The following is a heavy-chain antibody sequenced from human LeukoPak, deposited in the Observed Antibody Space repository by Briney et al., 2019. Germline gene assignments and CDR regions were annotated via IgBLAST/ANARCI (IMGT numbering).Heavy chain of an antibody. J-gene: IGHJ6*03. CDR2: IDVRGDTI. Sequence: GGSLRLSCAASGFIFSDHYMTWIRQAPGKGLEWVAHIDVRGDTILYADSVKGRFTISRDSAKNSLFLQMNSLRVEDTAVYYCAREDNVWNLLYNYYMDVWGKGTTVTVSS. CDR3: AREDNVWNLLYNYYMDV. CDR1: GFIFSDHY. V-gene: IGHV3-11*01. D-gene: IGHD1-1*01.